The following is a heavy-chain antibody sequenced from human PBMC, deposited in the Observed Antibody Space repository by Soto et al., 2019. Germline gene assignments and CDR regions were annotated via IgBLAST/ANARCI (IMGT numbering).Heavy chain of an antibody. Sequence: QVQLQESGPGLVKPSETLSLTCTVSGGSVSSGSYNWSWIRQPPGKGLEWIGYIYYSGSTNYNPSLKSRVTISVDTSKNQFSLKLSSVTAADTAVYYCARSSRDFWSGYYLPFDYWGQGTLVTVSS. D-gene: IGHD3-3*01. CDR3: ARSSRDFWSGYYLPFDY. J-gene: IGHJ4*02. CDR2: IYYSGST. CDR1: GGSVSSGSYN. V-gene: IGHV4-61*01.